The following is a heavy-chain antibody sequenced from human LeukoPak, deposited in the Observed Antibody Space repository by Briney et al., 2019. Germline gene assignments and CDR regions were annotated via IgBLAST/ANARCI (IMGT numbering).Heavy chain of an antibody. J-gene: IGHJ4*02. CDR2: INHSGGT. V-gene: IGHV4-34*01. CDR1: GGSFSGYS. CDR3: ARGVDYYGV. D-gene: IGHD3-10*01. Sequence: PSETLSLTCAVYGGSFSGYSWNWIRQPPVKGLEWIGEINHSGGTNYNPSLKSRVTISVDMSKKQFSLKLSSVTAADTAVYYCARGVDYYGVWGQGTLVTVSS.